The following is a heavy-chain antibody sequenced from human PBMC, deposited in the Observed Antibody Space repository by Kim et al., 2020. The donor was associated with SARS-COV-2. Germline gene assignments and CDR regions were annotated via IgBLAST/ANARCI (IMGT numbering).Heavy chain of an antibody. CDR3: ARRGDTAMVSDFYYYGMDV. V-gene: IGHV3-74*01. J-gene: IGHJ6*02. D-gene: IGHD5-18*01. CDR2: INSDGSST. Sequence: GGSLRLSCAASGFTFSSYWMHWVRQAAGKGLVLVSRINSDGSSTSYADSVKGRFTISRDNAKNTLYLQMNSLRAEDTAVYYCARRGDTAMVSDFYYYGMDVWGQRTTVTVSS. CDR1: GFTFSSYW.